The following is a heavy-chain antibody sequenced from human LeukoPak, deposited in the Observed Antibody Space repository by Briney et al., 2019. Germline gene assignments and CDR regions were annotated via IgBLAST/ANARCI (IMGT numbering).Heavy chain of an antibody. J-gene: IGHJ6*02. V-gene: IGHV3-11*01. CDR2: ISSSGSTI. D-gene: IGHD1-7*01. Sequence: GGSLRLSCAASGFTISDYYMSWIRQAPGKGLEWVSYISSSGSTIYYADSVKGRFTISRDNAKNSLYLQMNSLRAEDTAVYYCARSLMNSVRPYYYYYYGMDVWGHGTTVTVSS. CDR1: GFTISDYY. CDR3: ARSLMNSVRPYYYYYYGMDV.